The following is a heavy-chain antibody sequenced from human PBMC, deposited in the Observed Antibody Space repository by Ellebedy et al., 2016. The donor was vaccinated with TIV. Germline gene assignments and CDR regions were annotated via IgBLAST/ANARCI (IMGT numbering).Heavy chain of an antibody. CDR3: ARRDGYPTYWYFDH. J-gene: IGHJ2*01. V-gene: IGHV1-69*05. CDR1: ADRFSNYA. Sequence: ASVKVSCXAYADRFSNYALSWVRQAPGQGLEWMGGIDPNFGSANYAQNFQGRVTITTDDSATTSTVYMELSSLKSEDTAMYYCARRDGYPTYWYFDHWGPGTLVTVSS. CDR2: IDPNFGSA. D-gene: IGHD5-24*01.